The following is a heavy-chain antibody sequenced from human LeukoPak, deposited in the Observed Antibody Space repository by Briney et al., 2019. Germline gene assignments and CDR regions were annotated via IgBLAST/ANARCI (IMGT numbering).Heavy chain of an antibody. J-gene: IGHJ6*02. CDR1: GGSISSYY. CDR2: IYYSGST. Sequence: SETLSLTCTVSGGSISSYYWSWIRQPPGKGLEWIGYIYYSGSTNYNPSLKSRVTISVDTSKNQFSLKLSSVTAADTAVYYCARVGGTSYYYYGMDVWGQGTMVTVSS. V-gene: IGHV4-59*01. D-gene: IGHD3-16*01. CDR3: ARVGGTSYYYYGMDV.